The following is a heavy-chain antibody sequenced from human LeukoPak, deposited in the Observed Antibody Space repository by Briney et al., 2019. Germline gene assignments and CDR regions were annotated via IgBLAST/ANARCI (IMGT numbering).Heavy chain of an antibody. CDR2: ISSTSAYI. CDR3: ARGGGWDAYYYYGMDV. V-gene: IGHV3-21*01. Sequence: GGSLRLSCAASGFTFSSYSMNWVRQAPGKGLEWVSSISSTSAYIYYADSVKGRFAISRDNAKNSLYLQMNSLRAEDTAVYYCARGGGWDAYYYYGMDVWGQGTTVTVSS. D-gene: IGHD6-19*01. J-gene: IGHJ6*02. CDR1: GFTFSSYS.